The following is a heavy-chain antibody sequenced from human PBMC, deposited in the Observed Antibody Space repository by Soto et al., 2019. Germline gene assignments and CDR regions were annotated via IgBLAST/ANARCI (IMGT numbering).Heavy chain of an antibody. CDR1: GGSFSGYY. CDR3: TRSRLRGGYNL. CDR2: INHSGST. D-gene: IGHD5-12*01. V-gene: IGHV4-34*01. J-gene: IGHJ4*02. Sequence: PSETLSLTCAVYGGSFSGYYWIWIRQPPGRGLEWIGEINHSGSTNYSPSLKSRVTISIDTSKNQFSLNLSSVTAADMAVYYCTRSRLRGGYNLWGQGTLVTVS.